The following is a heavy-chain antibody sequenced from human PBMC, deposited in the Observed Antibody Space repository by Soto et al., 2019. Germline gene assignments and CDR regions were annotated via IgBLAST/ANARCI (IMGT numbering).Heavy chain of an antibody. CDR1: GFSLSTSGVG. CDR3: AHKGIYYGSGKSAFDI. D-gene: IGHD3-10*01. J-gene: IGHJ3*02. Sequence: QITLKESGPTLVKPTQTLTLTCTFSGFSLSTSGVGVGWIRQPPGKALEWLALIYWDDDKRYSPSLKSRLTITKDNSKNQVVLTMTNMEPVDTATYYCAHKGIYYGSGKSAFDIWGQGTMVTVSS. CDR2: IYWDDDK. V-gene: IGHV2-5*02.